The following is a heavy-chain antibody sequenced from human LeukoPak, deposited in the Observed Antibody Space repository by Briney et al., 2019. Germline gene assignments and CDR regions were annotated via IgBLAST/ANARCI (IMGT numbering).Heavy chain of an antibody. CDR1: GDTLTELS. J-gene: IGHJ5*02. V-gene: IGHV1-24*01. D-gene: IGHD3-10*01. CDR2: FDPKEGER. Sequence: GASVKVSCKVSGDTLTELSMHWVRQAPGKGLEWMGVFDPKEGERVYAQNFQGRFTMTEDTSSGTAYMELNSLRSEDTAVYYCTTREIVVEPAQTSMVRGVLWRSDLWGHGTLVTVSS. CDR3: TTREIVVEPAQTSMVRGVLWRSDL.